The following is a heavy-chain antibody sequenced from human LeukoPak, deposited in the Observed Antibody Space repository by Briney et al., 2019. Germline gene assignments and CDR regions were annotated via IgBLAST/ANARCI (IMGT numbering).Heavy chain of an antibody. CDR2: NSFDGSNK. Sequence: GGSLGSSVAAFEFTFSSNAWHGVGQAQGKGLKGGAVNSFDGSNKYYADSVKGRFTISRDNSKNTLYLQMNSLRAEDTAVYYCARDSIAARPNYYYYMDVWGKGTTVTVSS. CDR3: ARDSIAARPNYYYYMDV. V-gene: IGHV3-30*01. D-gene: IGHD6-6*01. J-gene: IGHJ6*03. CDR1: EFTFSSNA.